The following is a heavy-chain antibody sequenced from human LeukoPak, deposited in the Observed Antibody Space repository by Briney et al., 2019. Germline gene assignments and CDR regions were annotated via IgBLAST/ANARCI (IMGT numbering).Heavy chain of an antibody. Sequence: GSSVKVSCKASGGTFSSYAISWVRQAPGQGLEWMGGIIPIFGTANYAQKFQGRVTITADESTSTAYMELSSLRSEDTAVYYCAVVVAATQDAVGYFDLWGRGTLVTVSS. CDR2: IIPIFGTA. V-gene: IGHV1-69*01. J-gene: IGHJ2*01. D-gene: IGHD2-15*01. CDR1: GGTFSSYA. CDR3: AVVVAATQDAVGYFDL.